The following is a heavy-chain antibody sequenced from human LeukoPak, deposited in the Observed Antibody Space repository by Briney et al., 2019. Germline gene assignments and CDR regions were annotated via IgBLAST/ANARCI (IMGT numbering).Heavy chain of an antibody. J-gene: IGHJ4*02. CDR2: INPNSGST. CDR3: ATVGRPNGPFYFGY. CDR1: GYTFGDYY. V-gene: IGHV1-2*02. D-gene: IGHD2-8*01. Sequence: GASVKVSCRTSGYTFGDYYLLWVRQAPGEGREWMGWINPNSGSTKYAQKFQGRVTMTRDTSITTAYMELSRLTSDDRAVYYCATVGRPNGPFYFGYWGQGTLVTVSS.